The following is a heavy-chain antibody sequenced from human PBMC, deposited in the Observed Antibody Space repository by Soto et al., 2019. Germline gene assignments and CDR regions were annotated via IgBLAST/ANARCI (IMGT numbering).Heavy chain of an antibody. J-gene: IGHJ4*02. CDR3: AKGGPDGFCSGGRCYFDY. CDR2: ISWNSNII. CDR1: GFTFDDYA. Sequence: EVQLVESGGGLVQPGRSLRLSCAASGFTFDDYAMHWVRRVPGKGLEWVSSISWNSNIIGYADSVKSRFTISRDNAKNSLYMKMNGLGQEDTALYYCAKGGPDGFCSGGRCYFDYWGQGALVTVCS. D-gene: IGHD2-15*01. V-gene: IGHV3-9*01.